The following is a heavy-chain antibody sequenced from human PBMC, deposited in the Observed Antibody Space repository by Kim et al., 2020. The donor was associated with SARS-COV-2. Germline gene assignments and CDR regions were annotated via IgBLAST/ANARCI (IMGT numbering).Heavy chain of an antibody. V-gene: IGHV3-33*01. CDR3: ARAEMTG. J-gene: IGHJ4*02. Sequence: YDGSNKYYADSVKGRFTISRDNSNNTLYLQMNSLRAEDTAVYYCARAEMTGWGQGTLVTVSS. CDR2: YDGSNK. D-gene: IGHD3-9*01.